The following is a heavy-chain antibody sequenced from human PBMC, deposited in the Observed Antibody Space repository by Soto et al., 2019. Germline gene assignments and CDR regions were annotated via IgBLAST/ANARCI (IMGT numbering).Heavy chain of an antibody. CDR2: IYYSGST. V-gene: IGHV4-39*01. Sequence: LSLTCNVSGGSISSTSYYWGWIRQSPGKGLEWIGSIYYSGSTYQNPSLRSRVTISVDTSKNQFSLKLSSVTAADTAVYYCASAADCSSTSCYASNFDYWGQGTLVTVSS. J-gene: IGHJ4*02. D-gene: IGHD2-2*01. CDR3: ASAADCSSTSCYASNFDY. CDR1: GGSISSTSYY.